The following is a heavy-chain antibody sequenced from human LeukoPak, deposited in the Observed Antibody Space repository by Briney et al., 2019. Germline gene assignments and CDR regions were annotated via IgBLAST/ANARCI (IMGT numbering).Heavy chain of an antibody. D-gene: IGHD6-13*01. J-gene: IGHJ4*02. V-gene: IGHV3-7*01. Sequence: QAGGSLRLSCAASGLTFSSYWMSWVRQAPGKGPEWVANIKPDGSGKYYVDSVKGRLTISRDNAENSLFLHMNSLRAEDTAVYYCARCAVAAAGDYWGRGTLVTVSS. CDR3: ARCAVAAAGDY. CDR2: IKPDGSGK. CDR1: GLTFSSYW.